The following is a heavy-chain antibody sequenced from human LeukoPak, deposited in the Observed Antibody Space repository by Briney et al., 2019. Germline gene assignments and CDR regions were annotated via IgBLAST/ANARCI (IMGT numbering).Heavy chain of an antibody. D-gene: IGHD3-16*02. CDR2: ISAYNGNT. Sequence: ASVKVSCKASGYTFTSYGISWVRQAPGQGLEWMGWISAYNGNTNYAQKLQGRVTMTTDTSTSTAYMELRSLRSDDTAVYYCARGADDYVWGSYRYITTGFDYWGQRTLVTVSS. CDR3: ARGADDYVWGSYRYITTGFDY. V-gene: IGHV1-18*04. J-gene: IGHJ4*02. CDR1: GYTFTSYG.